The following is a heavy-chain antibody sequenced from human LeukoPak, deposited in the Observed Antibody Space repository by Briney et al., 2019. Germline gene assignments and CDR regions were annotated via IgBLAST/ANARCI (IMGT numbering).Heavy chain of an antibody. J-gene: IGHJ4*02. Sequence: ASVKVSCKVSGYTLTELSMHWVRQAPGKGLEWMGGFDPEDGETIYAQKFQGRVTMTEDTSTDTAYMELSSLRSEDTAVYYCATLYVEMATIAQGFDYWGQGTLVTVSS. CDR2: FDPEDGET. D-gene: IGHD5-24*01. CDR1: GYTLTELS. CDR3: ATLYVEMATIAQGFDY. V-gene: IGHV1-24*01.